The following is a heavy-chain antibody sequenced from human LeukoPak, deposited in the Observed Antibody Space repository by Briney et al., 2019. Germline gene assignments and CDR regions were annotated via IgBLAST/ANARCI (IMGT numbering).Heavy chain of an antibody. CDR2: IYHSGST. J-gene: IGHJ5*02. V-gene: IGHV4-38-2*02. D-gene: IGHD3-10*01. Sequence: SETLSLTCTVSGYSISSGYYWGWIRQPPGKGLEWIGSIYHSGSTYYNPSLKSRVTISVDTSKNQFSLKLSSVTAADTAVYYCARVLLNDNWFDPWDQGTLVTVSS. CDR3: ARVLLNDNWFDP. CDR1: GYSISSGYY.